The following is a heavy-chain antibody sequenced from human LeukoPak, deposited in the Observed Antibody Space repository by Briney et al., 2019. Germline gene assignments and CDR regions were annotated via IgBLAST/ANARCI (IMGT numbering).Heavy chain of an antibody. CDR3: ARVELSSPNWFDP. CDR2: ISTSGSGA. CDR1: GFTFSDYY. Sequence: GGSLRLSCAASGFTFSDYYMSWIRQAPGKGLEWVSYISTSGSGAYYADSVKGRFTISRDNAKSSLYLQMNSPRAEDTAVYYCARVELSSPNWFDPWGQGTLVTVSS. J-gene: IGHJ5*02. V-gene: IGHV3-11*04. D-gene: IGHD3-16*02.